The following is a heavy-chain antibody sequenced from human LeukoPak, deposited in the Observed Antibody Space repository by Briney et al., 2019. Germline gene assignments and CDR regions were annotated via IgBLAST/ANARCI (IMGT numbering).Heavy chain of an antibody. CDR2: ISSSSSYI. D-gene: IGHD6-13*01. CDR1: GFTFSCYS. J-gene: IGHJ6*04. Sequence: PGGSLRLSCAASGFTFSCYSMNWARQAPGKALEWVSSISSSSSYIYYADSVKGRFTISRDKAKNSLYLQMNSLRAEDTAVYYCASHSSSWYLMDVWGKGTTVTVSS. V-gene: IGHV3-21*01. CDR3: ASHSSSWYLMDV.